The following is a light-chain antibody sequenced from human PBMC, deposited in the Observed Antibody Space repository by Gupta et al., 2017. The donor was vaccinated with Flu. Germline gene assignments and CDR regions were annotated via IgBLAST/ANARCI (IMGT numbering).Light chain of an antibody. CDR2: EAS. J-gene: IGKJ4*01. CDR1: QSVSGF. CDR3: QQRSNWPLT. V-gene: IGKV3-11*01. Sequence: EIVLTQSPATLSLSPGEGATLSCRASQSVSGFLAWYQQKPGQAPRLLIYEASNRATGIPARFSGSGSGTDFTLTISSLEPEDFAIYFCQQRSNWPLTFGGGTKVEIK.